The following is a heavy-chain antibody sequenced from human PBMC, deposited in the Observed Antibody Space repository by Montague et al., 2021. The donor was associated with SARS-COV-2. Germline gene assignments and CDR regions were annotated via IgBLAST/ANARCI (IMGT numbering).Heavy chain of an antibody. V-gene: IGHV4-34*01. Sequence: SETLSLTCAVHGGSFSTYSWSWIRQPPGKGLEWIGDIHHGGSTNXNPSLKSRVTISADTSKTQFSLKLTSVAAADTAVYYCARLGDGVVPSPILGVGPYYSYYSMDVWGQGTTVTVSS. CDR2: IHHGGST. CDR3: ARLGDGVVPSPILGVGPYYSYYSMDV. D-gene: IGHD3-10*01. J-gene: IGHJ6*03. CDR1: GGSFSTYS.